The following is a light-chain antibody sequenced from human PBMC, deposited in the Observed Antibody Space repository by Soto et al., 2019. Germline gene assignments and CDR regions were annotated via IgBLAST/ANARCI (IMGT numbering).Light chain of an antibody. CDR3: QQYNTWPRT. CDR2: GAS. V-gene: IGKV3-15*01. CDR1: QSVRSN. J-gene: IGKJ1*01. Sequence: EIVITQSPATLYASPGEGAILSFRASQSVRSNLAWYQQKPGQAPRLLIYGASSRATAIPARFSGSGSGTEFTLSISSLQSEDFAVYYCQQYNTWPRTFGQGTKV.